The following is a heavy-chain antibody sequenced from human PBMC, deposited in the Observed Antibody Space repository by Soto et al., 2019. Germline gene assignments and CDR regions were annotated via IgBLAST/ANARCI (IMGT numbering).Heavy chain of an antibody. CDR3: AAQQFYYYGSGSYEWFDP. CDR2: IVVGSGNT. D-gene: IGHD3-10*01. V-gene: IGHV1-58*02. J-gene: IGHJ5*02. Sequence: GASVKVSCKASGFTFTSSAMQWVRQARGQRLEWIGWIVVGSGNTNYAQKFQERVTITRDMTTSTAYMELSSLRSEDTAVYYCAAQQFYYYGSGSYEWFDPWGQGTLVTVSS. CDR1: GFTFTSSA.